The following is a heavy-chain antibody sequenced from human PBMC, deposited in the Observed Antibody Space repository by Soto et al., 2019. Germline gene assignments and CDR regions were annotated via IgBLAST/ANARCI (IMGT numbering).Heavy chain of an antibody. J-gene: IGHJ4*02. D-gene: IGHD3-3*01. V-gene: IGHV3-30-3*01. Sequence: QVQLVESGGGVVQPGRSLRLSCAASGFTFSSYAMHWVRQAPGKGLEWVAVISYDGSNKYYADSVKGRFTISRDNSKNTLYLQMNSLRAEDTAVYYCARDWIFGVAISDSHFDYWGQGTLVTVSS. CDR1: GFTFSSYA. CDR2: ISYDGSNK. CDR3: ARDWIFGVAISDSHFDY.